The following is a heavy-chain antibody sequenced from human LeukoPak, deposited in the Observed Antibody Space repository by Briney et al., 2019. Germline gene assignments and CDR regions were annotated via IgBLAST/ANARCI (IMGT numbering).Heavy chain of an antibody. CDR1: GGSISSHY. CDR3: ARAKGIAAAALGY. CDR2: IFSSGST. V-gene: IGHV4-4*07. D-gene: IGHD6-13*01. J-gene: IGHJ4*02. Sequence: SETLSLTCTVSGGSISSHYWTWIRQPAGKGLEWIGRIFSSGSTNYNPSLKSRVTMSVDTSKNQFSLKLRSVTAADTALYYCARAKGIAAAALGYWGQGTLVTVSS.